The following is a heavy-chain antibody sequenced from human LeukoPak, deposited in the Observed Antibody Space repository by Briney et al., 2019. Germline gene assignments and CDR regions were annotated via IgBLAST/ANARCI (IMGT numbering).Heavy chain of an antibody. CDR2: IKQDGSEK. CDR3: ARDTPETATNRLGWFDP. D-gene: IGHD5-24*01. V-gene: IGHV3-7*01. Sequence: PGGSLRLSCAASGFTFSDYCMSWVRQAPGKGLGWVANIKQDGSEKYYVDSVKGRFTISRDNAKNSLYLRMNSVRAEDTAVYYCARDTPETATNRLGWFDPWGQGILVTVSS. CDR1: GFTFSDYC. J-gene: IGHJ5*02.